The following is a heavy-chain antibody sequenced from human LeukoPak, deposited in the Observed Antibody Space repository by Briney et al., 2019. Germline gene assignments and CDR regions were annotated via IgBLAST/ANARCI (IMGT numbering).Heavy chain of an antibody. Sequence: GGSLRLSCAASGFNFRDFAISWVRQAPGKGLEWVSGIGSDTTTHYAESVKGRFAISRDNAKNSLYLQMNSLRAEDTAVYYCARAPGAVAYWGQGTLVTVSS. CDR2: IGSDTTT. V-gene: IGHV3-69-1*02. CDR3: ARAPGAVAY. J-gene: IGHJ4*02. CDR1: GFNFRDFA. D-gene: IGHD6-19*01.